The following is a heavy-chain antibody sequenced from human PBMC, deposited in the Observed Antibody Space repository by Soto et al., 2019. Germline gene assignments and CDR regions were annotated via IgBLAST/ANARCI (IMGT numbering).Heavy chain of an antibody. D-gene: IGHD6-19*01. CDR3: ARAGAVAGTFDY. J-gene: IGHJ4*02. CDR1: GGSISSYY. CDR2: IYYSGST. Sequence: QVQLQESGPGLVKPSETLSLTCTVSGGSISSYYWSWIRQPPGKGLEWIGYIYYSGSTNYNPSLKSRVTISVDTSKNQFSLKLSSVTAADTAVYYCARAGAVAGTFDYWGQGTLVTVSS. V-gene: IGHV4-59*01.